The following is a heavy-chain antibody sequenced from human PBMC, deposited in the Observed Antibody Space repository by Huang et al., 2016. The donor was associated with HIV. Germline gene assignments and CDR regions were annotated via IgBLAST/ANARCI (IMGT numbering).Heavy chain of an antibody. CDR3: ASQHIGAAATWF. D-gene: IGHD6-13*01. Sequence: QLQLQESGPGQVKPSETLSLTCTVSGDFISSTNYYWGWIRQSPGEGLEWVGSVYHSGSTNYIPSLQSRVTFSVDTSRNQFSLRLNSVTAADTAVYYCASQHIGAAATWFWGRGTQVAVSS. J-gene: IGHJ4*02. CDR2: VYHSGST. CDR1: GDFISSTNYY. V-gene: IGHV4-39*01.